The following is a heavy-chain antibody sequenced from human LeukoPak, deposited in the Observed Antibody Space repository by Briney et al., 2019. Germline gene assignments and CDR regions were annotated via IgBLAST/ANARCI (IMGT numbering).Heavy chain of an antibody. CDR1: GYNFASYW. V-gene: IGHV5-51*01. CDR3: ARQTYDSNGYYYEDY. D-gene: IGHD3-22*01. J-gene: IGHJ4*02. CDR2: VYPGDSDT. Sequence: GESLKISCKGSGYNFASYWIGWVRQMPGKGLEWMGIVYPGDSDTTYSPSFQGQVTTSADKSISTAYLQWSSLKAADTAMYYCARQTYDSNGYYYEDYWGQGTLVTVSS.